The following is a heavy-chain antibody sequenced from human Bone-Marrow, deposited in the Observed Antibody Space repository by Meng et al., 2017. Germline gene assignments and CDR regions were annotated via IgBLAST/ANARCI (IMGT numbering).Heavy chain of an antibody. CDR2: ISGSGGST. Sequence: EVQLLESGGGVVQPGGSLRLSCADSGFTFSNYAMNGVRQAPGKGLEWVSGISGSGGSTYYADSGKGRFTITRDNSKNTLYLQMNSLRAEDTAVYYCAKDRPQGLRRTWGQGTLITVSS. V-gene: IGHV3-23*01. D-gene: IGHD3-16*01. CDR1: GFTFSNYA. J-gene: IGHJ5*02. CDR3: AKDRPQGLRRT.